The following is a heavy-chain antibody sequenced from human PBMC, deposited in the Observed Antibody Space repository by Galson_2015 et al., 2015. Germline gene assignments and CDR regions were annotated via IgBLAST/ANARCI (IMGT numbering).Heavy chain of an antibody. J-gene: IGHJ4*02. Sequence: SLRLSCAASGFTFSDYYMSWIRQAPGKGLEWVSYISSSGSTIYYADSVKGRFTISRDNAKNSLYLQMNSLRAEDMAVYYCATGSGYYPTPFDYWGQGTLVTVSS. CDR1: GFTFSDYY. CDR2: ISSSGSTI. D-gene: IGHD3-22*01. V-gene: IGHV3-11*01. CDR3: ATGSGYYPTPFDY.